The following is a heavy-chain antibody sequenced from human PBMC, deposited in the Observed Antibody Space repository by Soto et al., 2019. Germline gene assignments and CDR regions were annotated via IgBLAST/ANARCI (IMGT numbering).Heavy chain of an antibody. D-gene: IGHD2-15*01. CDR1: GFTFDDYA. CDR3: AKGGGWTLDYYYGMDV. J-gene: IGHJ6*02. V-gene: IGHV3-9*01. Sequence: LRLSCAASGFTFDDYAMHWVRQAPGKGLEWVSGISWNSGSIGYADSVKGRFTISRDNAKNSLYLQMNSLRAEDTALYYCAKGGGWTLDYYYGMDVWGQGTTVTVSS. CDR2: ISWNSGSI.